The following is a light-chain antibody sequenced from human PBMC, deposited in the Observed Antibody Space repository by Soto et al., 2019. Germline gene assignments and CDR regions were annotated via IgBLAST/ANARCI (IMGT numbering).Light chain of an antibody. CDR1: QSVGSSY. CDR3: QQYGSAYA. CDR2: GAS. V-gene: IGKV3-20*01. Sequence: ETVLTQSPGTLSLSPGERATLSCRASQSVGSSYLAWYQQKPGQAPSLLISGASNRATGIPDRFSGSGSRTYLTLPSSRMKPEDFAVYYCQQYGSAYAFGQGTKLETK. J-gene: IGKJ2*01.